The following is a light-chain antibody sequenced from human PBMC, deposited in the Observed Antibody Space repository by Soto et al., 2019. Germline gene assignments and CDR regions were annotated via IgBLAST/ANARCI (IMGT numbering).Light chain of an antibody. J-gene: IGKJ1*01. V-gene: IGKV3-20*01. Sequence: EIVLTQSPGTLSLSPGERATLSCRASQSVTSSYLAWYQLRPGQAPRLLIYGASSRATGLPDRFSGSGSGTDFTLTISRLDPEDFAVYFCQQYGRSPRTFGQGTKLEIK. CDR3: QQYGRSPRT. CDR2: GAS. CDR1: QSVTSSY.